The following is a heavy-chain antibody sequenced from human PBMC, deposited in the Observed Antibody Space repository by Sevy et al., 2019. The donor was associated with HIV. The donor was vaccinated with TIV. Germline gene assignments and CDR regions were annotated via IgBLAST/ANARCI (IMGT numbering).Heavy chain of an antibody. CDR3: VKDVAYDNTYLDY. Sequence: GGSLRLSCAVSGFTFTSYAMNWVRQAPGKGLEWVSGVGGSGGSTYYADSVKGRFSISRDNSRNTLYLQINSLGAEDTAVYYCVKDVAYDNTYLDYWGQGTLVTVSS. V-gene: IGHV3-23*01. CDR1: GFTFTSYA. CDR2: VGGSGGST. D-gene: IGHD3-22*01. J-gene: IGHJ4*02.